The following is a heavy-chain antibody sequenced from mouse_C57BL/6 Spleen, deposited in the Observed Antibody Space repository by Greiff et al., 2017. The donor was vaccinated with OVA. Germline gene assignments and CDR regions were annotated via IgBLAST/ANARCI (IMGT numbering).Heavy chain of an antibody. V-gene: IGHV5-4*03. J-gene: IGHJ2*01. D-gene: IGHD4-1*01. Sequence: EVKLVESGGGLVKPGGSLKLSCAASGFTFSSYAMSWVRQTPEKRLEWVATISDGGSYTYYPDNVKGRFTISRDNAKNNLYLQMSHLKSEDTAMYYWARGTGTGGYWGQGTTLTVSS. CDR2: ISDGGSYT. CDR3: ARGTGTGGY. CDR1: GFTFSSYA.